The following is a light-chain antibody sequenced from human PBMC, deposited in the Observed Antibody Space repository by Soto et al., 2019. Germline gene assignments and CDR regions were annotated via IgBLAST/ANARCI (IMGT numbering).Light chain of an antibody. CDR3: GADHGSGSNFVYV. Sequence: HLVLTQPPSASASLGASVTLTCTLSSGYSNYNVDWYQQRPGKGPRFVMRVGTGGIVGSKGDGIPDRFSVLGSGLNRYLTIKNIQEEDESDYHCGADHGSGSNFVYVFGTGTKLTVL. CDR2: VGTGGIVG. V-gene: IGLV9-49*01. CDR1: SGYSNYN. J-gene: IGLJ1*01.